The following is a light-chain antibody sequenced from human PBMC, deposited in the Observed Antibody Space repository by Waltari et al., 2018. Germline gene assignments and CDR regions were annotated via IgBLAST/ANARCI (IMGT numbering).Light chain of an antibody. CDR2: EVF. CDR1: SSAVASYHL. J-gene: IGLJ2*01. V-gene: IGLV2-23*02. Sequence: QSALTQPASVSGSPGQSITISCTGTSSAVASYHLVSWYQQSPGKTPRLVIYEVFKRPASVSSRFSGSKSGSTASLTISGVQAEDEATYYCSSYAGRSILIFGGGT. CDR3: SSYAGRSILI.